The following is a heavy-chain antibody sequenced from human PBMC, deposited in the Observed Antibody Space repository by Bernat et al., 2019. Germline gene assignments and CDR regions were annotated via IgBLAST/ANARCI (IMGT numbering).Heavy chain of an antibody. CDR3: AKGPYCSGGSCYSNSFDY. Sequence: EVQLVESGGGLVQPGRSLRLSCAASGFTFDDYAMHWVRQAPGKGLEWVSGISWNSGRIVYADSVKGRFTISRDNAKNSRYLQMNSLRAEDTALYYCAKGPYCSGGSCYSNSFDYWGQGTLVTVSA. D-gene: IGHD2-15*01. CDR1: GFTFDDYA. CDR2: ISWNSGRI. J-gene: IGHJ4*02. V-gene: IGHV3-9*01.